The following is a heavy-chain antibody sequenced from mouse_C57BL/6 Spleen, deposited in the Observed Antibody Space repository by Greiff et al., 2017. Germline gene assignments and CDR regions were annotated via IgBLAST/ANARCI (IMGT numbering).Heavy chain of an antibody. V-gene: IGHV1-47*01. CDR2: FHPYNDDT. D-gene: IGHD2-1*01. CDR3: ARRDYYGNYDY. J-gene: IGHJ2*01. Sequence: VKLVESGAELVKPGASVKMSCKASGYTFTTYPIEWMKQNHGKSLEWIGNFHPYNDDTKYNERFKGKATLTVEKSSSTVYLELSRLTSDDSAVYYCARRDYYGNYDYRGQGTTLTVSS. CDR1: GYTFTTYP.